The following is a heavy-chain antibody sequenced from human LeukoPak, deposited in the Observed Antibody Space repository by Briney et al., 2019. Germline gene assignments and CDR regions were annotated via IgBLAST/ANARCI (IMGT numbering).Heavy chain of an antibody. D-gene: IGHD6-6*01. CDR2: IFYSGST. CDR1: SGSISTSNYY. V-gene: IGHV4-39*07. J-gene: IGHJ6*03. Sequence: SETLSLTCTVSSGSISTSNYYWGWVRQPPGKALEWLGNIFYSGSTYYSPSLKSRLTISVDTSKKQVSLKLRSVTAADMAVYHCARDWSSSSYTYYYYYMDVWGKGTTVTVSS. CDR3: ARDWSSSSYTYYYYYMDV.